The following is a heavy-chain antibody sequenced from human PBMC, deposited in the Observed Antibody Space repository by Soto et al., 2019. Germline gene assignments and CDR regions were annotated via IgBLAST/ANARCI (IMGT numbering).Heavy chain of an antibody. Sequence: GASVKVSCKASGYTFTSYGISWVRQAPGQGLEWMGWISAYNGNTNYAQKLQGRVTMTTDTSTSTAYMELRSLRSDDTAVYYCATDWGLELRKGPGVFDPWGQGTLVTVSS. CDR2: ISAYNGNT. CDR1: GYTFTSYG. D-gene: IGHD1-7*01. V-gene: IGHV1-18*04. CDR3: ATDWGLELRKGPGVFDP. J-gene: IGHJ5*02.